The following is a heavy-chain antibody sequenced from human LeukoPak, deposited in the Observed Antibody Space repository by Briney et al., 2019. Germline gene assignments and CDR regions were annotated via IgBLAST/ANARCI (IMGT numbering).Heavy chain of an antibody. CDR2: IYYSGST. J-gene: IGHJ4*02. D-gene: IGHD5-24*01. Sequence: SETLSLTCTVSGGSISSYYWSWIRQPPGKGLEWIGSIYYSGSTYYNPSLKSRVTISVDTSKDQFSLKLSSVTAADTAVYYCARDGYNTPGYWGQGTLVTVSS. CDR3: ARDGYNTPGY. CDR1: GGSISSYY. V-gene: IGHV4-39*07.